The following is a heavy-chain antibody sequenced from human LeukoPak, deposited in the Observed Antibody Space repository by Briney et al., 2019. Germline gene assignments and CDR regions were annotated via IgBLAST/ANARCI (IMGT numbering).Heavy chain of an antibody. CDR1: GGSISSGGYY. V-gene: IGHV4-31*03. Sequence: SETLSLTCTVSGGSISSGGYYWRWIRQHPGKGLEWIVYTYYSGSTYHNPSLKGRVTISVDTSKNQFSLKLSSVTAADTAVYYCARIVVVTATSVYFDYWGQGTLVTVSS. D-gene: IGHD2-21*02. CDR2: TYYSGST. CDR3: ARIVVVTATSVYFDY. J-gene: IGHJ4*02.